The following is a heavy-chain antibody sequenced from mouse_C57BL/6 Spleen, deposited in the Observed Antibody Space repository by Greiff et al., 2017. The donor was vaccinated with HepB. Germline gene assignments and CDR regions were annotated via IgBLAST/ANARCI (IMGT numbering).Heavy chain of an antibody. CDR1: GYTFTSYW. CDR2: IDPSDSYT. Sequence: QVQLQQPGAELVKPGASVKLSCKASGYTFTSYWMQWVKQRPGQGLEWIGEIDPSDSYTNYNQKFKGKATLTVDTSSSTAYMQLSSLTSEDSAVYYCARGELRHAWFAYWGQGTLVTVSA. CDR3: ARGELRHAWFAY. J-gene: IGHJ3*01. D-gene: IGHD1-2*01. V-gene: IGHV1-50*01.